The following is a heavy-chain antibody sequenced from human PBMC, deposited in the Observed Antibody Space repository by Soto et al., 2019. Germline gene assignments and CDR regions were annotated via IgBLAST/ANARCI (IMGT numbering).Heavy chain of an antibody. V-gene: IGHV1-18*04. CDR1: GYTFTSYS. Sequence: ASVKVSCKASGYTFTSYSISWVRQAPGQGLEWMGWISPYNGNTNYAQTLQGRVSMTTDTSTSTAFMELRSLRSDDTAVYYCARGPTPDYDSSGYEQWGQGTLVTVSS. CDR2: ISPYNGNT. J-gene: IGHJ4*02. CDR3: ARGPTPDYDSSGYEQ. D-gene: IGHD3-22*01.